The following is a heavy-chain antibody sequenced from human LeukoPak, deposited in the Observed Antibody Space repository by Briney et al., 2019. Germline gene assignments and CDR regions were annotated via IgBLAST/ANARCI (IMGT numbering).Heavy chain of an antibody. V-gene: IGHV3-9*01. D-gene: IGHD2-2*01. CDR1: GFTFDDYA. CDR3: AKDGYCSSTSCYRVAFDI. J-gene: IGHJ3*02. Sequence: GGSLRLSCAASGFTFDDYAMHWVRQAPGKGLEWVSGISWNSGSIGYADSVKGRFTISRGNAKNSLYLQMNSLRAEDTALYYCAKDGYCSSTSCYRVAFDIWGQGTMVTVSS. CDR2: ISWNSGSI.